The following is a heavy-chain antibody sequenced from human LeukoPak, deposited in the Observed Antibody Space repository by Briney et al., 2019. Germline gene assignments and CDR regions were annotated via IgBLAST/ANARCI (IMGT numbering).Heavy chain of an antibody. CDR2: INYAGHT. J-gene: IGHJ6*02. CDR1: GGSISSDY. CDR3: ARVRTPYGYYGMDV. Sequence: PSETLSLTCIVSGGSISSDYWSWIRQPPGKGLEYIGFINYAGHTNYNPSLKSRVTMSIDTSKNQFSLKLSSVTAADTAVYYCARVRTPYGYYGMDVWGQGTTVTVSS. V-gene: IGHV4-59*01. D-gene: IGHD3-10*01.